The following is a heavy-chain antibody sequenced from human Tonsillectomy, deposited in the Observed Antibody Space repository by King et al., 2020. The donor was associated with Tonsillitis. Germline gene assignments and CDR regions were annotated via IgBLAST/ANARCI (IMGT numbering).Heavy chain of an antibody. D-gene: IGHD3-22*01. J-gene: IGHJ3*02. CDR1: GFSFSSYW. Sequence: VQLVESGGGLVQPGGSLRLSCAASGFSFSSYWMTWVRQAPGKGLEWVANMRGDGSVKSSADSLKGRFTISRDNAKNSLYLQMNSLRAEDTAMYYCTIDRNCCDRDICYDVFDIWGQGTMVTVSS. CDR3: TIDRNCCDRDICYDVFDI. CDR2: MRGDGSVK. V-gene: IGHV3-7*01.